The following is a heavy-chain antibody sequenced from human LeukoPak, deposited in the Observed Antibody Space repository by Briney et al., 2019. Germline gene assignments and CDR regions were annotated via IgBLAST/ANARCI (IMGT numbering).Heavy chain of an antibody. J-gene: IGHJ4*02. CDR3: ARSRPYGEDC. CDR1: GYTFSDNW. Sequence: GGSLRLSCAASGYTFSDNWMSWVRQAPGEGLEWVANIKKDGSDKYYVDPVKGRFTISSENAKNSLYIQMNSLSADDTAVYYCARSRPYGEDCWGQGTLVTVSS. CDR2: IKKDGSDK. D-gene: IGHD4-17*01. V-gene: IGHV3-7*04.